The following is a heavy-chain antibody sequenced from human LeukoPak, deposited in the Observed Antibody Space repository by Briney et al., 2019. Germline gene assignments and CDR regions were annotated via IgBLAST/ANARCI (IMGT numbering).Heavy chain of an antibody. CDR2: ISAYNGNT. V-gene: IGHV1-18*01. CDR1: GYTFTSYG. Sequence: ASVKVSCKASGYTFTSYGISWVRQAPGQGLEWMGWISAYNGNTNYAQKLQGRVTMTTDTSTSTAYMELRSLRSDETAVYYGARDRRGYYYGSGSPNDAFDIWGQGTMVTVSS. CDR3: ARDRRGYYYGSGSPNDAFDI. J-gene: IGHJ3*02. D-gene: IGHD3-10*01.